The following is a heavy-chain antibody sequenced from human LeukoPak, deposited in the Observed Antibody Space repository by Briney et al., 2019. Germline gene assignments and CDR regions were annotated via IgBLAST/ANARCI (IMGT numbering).Heavy chain of an antibody. Sequence: PSETLSLTCAVYGGSFSGYYWSWIRQPPGKGLEWIGEINHSGSTNYNPSLKSRVTMSVDTSKNQFSLKLSSVTAADTAVYYCARGLLWHDAFDIWGQGTMVTVSS. J-gene: IGHJ3*02. D-gene: IGHD3-10*01. V-gene: IGHV4-34*01. CDR3: ARGLLWHDAFDI. CDR1: GGSFSGYY. CDR2: INHSGST.